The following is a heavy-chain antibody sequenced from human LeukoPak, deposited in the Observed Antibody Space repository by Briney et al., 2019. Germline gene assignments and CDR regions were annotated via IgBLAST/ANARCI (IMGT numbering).Heavy chain of an antibody. V-gene: IGHV4-59*12. CDR2: IYYSGST. D-gene: IGHD6-13*01. CDR3: AREIAAAGTGGLDY. CDR1: GGSISSYY. J-gene: IGHJ4*02. Sequence: SETLSLTCTVSGGSISSYYWSWIRQPPGKGLEWIGYIYYSGSTNYNPSLKSRVTISVDTSKNQFSLKLSSVTAADTVVYYCAREIAAAGTGGLDYWGQGTLVTVSS.